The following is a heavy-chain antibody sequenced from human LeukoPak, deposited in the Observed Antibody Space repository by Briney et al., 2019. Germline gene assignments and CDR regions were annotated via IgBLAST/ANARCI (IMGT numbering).Heavy chain of an antibody. Sequence: PSETLSLTCTVSGGSISSYYWSWIRQPAGKGLEWIGRIYTSGSTYYNPSLKSRVTISVDTSKNQFSLKLSSVTGADTAVYYCARSGPSGDAFDIWGQGTMVTVSS. CDR3: ARSGPSGDAFDI. V-gene: IGHV4-4*07. D-gene: IGHD5-12*01. CDR2: IYTSGST. J-gene: IGHJ3*02. CDR1: GGSISSYY.